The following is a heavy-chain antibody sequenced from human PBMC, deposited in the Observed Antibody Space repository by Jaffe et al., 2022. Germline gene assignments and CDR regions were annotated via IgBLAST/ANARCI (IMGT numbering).Heavy chain of an antibody. Sequence: EVQLLESGGGLVQPGGSLRLSCAASGFTFSSYAMSWVRQAPGKGLEWVSAISGSGGSTYYADSVKGRFTISRDNSKNTLYLQMNSLRAEDTAVYYCASYCSSTSCYVDEYCSGGSCYTGGFDYWGQGTLVTVSS. J-gene: IGHJ4*02. D-gene: IGHD2-2*01. V-gene: IGHV3-23*01. CDR2: ISGSGGST. CDR1: GFTFSSYA. CDR3: ASYCSSTSCYVDEYCSGGSCYTGGFDY.